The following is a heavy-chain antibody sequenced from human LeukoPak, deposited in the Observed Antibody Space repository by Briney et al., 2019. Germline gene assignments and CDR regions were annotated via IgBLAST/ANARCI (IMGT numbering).Heavy chain of an antibody. V-gene: IGHV4-34*01. Sequence: SETLSLTCAVYGGSFSGYYWSWIRQPPGKGLEWIGEINHSGSTNYNPSLKSRVTISVDTSKNQFSLKLSSVTAADTAVYYCARGCGCWYDLHWFDPWGQGTLVTVSS. CDR1: GGSFSGYY. CDR3: ARGCGCWYDLHWFDP. D-gene: IGHD3-3*01. J-gene: IGHJ5*02. CDR2: INHSGST.